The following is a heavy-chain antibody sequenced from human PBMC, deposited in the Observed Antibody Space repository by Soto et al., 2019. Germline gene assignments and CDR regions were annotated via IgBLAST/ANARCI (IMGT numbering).Heavy chain of an antibody. CDR1: GGTFSTST. Sequence: GASVKVSCKASGGTFSTSTISWVRQASGQELEWMGGITSIFGTASFAQKFQGRVTITADESTSTAYMELSSLRSEDTAMYYCARDGTLYDSSGYYYLYWGQGTLVTVSS. J-gene: IGHJ4*02. CDR2: ITSIFGTA. CDR3: ARDGTLYDSSGYYYLY. D-gene: IGHD3-22*01. V-gene: IGHV1-69*13.